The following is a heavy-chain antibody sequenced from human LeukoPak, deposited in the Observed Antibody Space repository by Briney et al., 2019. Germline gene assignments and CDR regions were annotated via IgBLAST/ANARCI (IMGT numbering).Heavy chain of an antibody. CDR2: IYYSGST. D-gene: IGHD2-2*01. Sequence: SETLSLTCTVPGGSISSYYWSWIRQPPRKGLEWIGYIYYSGSTNYNPSLKSRVTISVDTSKNQFSLKLSSVTAADTAVYYCARLSDGVVVPAAYFDYWGQGTLVTVSS. CDR1: GGSISSYY. CDR3: ARLSDGVVVPAAYFDY. J-gene: IGHJ4*02. V-gene: IGHV4-59*08.